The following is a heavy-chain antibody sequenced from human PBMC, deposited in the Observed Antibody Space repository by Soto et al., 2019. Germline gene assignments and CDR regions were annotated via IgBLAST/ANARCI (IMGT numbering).Heavy chain of an antibody. D-gene: IGHD3-22*01. Sequence: QVQLVQSGAEVKKPGSSVKVSCKASGGTFSSYAISWVRQAPGQGLEWMGGIIPIFGTANYAQKFQGRVTITADESTSTAYMELSSLRSEDTAVYYCARDLGYYESSGQSSDWYFDLWGRGTLVTVSS. CDR1: GGTFSSYA. J-gene: IGHJ2*01. CDR3: ARDLGYYESSGQSSDWYFDL. CDR2: IIPIFGTA. V-gene: IGHV1-69*01.